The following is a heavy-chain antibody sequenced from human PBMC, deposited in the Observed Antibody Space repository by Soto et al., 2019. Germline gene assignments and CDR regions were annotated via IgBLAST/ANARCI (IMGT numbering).Heavy chain of an antibody. CDR1: GGSISSGGYY. Sequence: QVQLQESGPGLVKPSQTLSLTCTVSGGSISSGGYYWSWIRQHPGKGLEWIGYIYYSGSTYYNPSLKSRVTIPVDTSKNQFSLKLSSVTAADTAVYYCARAGPIYYYYGMDVWGQGTTVTVSS. V-gene: IGHV4-31*03. CDR2: IYYSGST. J-gene: IGHJ6*02. CDR3: ARAGPIYYYYGMDV.